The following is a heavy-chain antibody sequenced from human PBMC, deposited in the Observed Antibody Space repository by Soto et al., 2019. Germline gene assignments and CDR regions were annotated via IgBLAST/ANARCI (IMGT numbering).Heavy chain of an antibody. CDR3: AKRVVPAAVYYYYGMDV. J-gene: IGHJ6*02. V-gene: IGHV3-23*01. CDR1: GFTFSSYA. D-gene: IGHD2-2*01. Sequence: PVGSLRLSCAASGFTFSSYAMSWVRQAPGKGLEWVSAISGSGGSTYYADSVKGRFTISRDNSKNTLYLQMDSLRAEDTAVYYCAKRVVPAAVYYYYGMDVWGQGTTVTVS. CDR2: ISGSGGST.